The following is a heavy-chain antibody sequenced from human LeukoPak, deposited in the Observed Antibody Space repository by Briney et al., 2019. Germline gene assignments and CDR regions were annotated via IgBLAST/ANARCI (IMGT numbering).Heavy chain of an antibody. D-gene: IGHD3-10*01. J-gene: IGHJ4*02. CDR3: ARDPYSGQWFGESRYFDY. CDR1: GFTFSSYE. CDR2: ISSSGSTI. Sequence: GGSLRLPCAASGFTFSSYEMNWVRQAPGKGLEWVSYISSSGSTIYYADSVKGRFTISRDNAKNSLYLQMNSLRAEDTAVYYCARDPYSGQWFGESRYFDYWGQGTLVTVSS. V-gene: IGHV3-48*03.